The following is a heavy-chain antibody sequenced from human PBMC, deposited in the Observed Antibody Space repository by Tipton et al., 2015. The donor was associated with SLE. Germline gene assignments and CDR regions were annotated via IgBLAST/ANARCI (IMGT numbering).Heavy chain of an antibody. CDR3: ARSGIGPYFDY. V-gene: IGHV3-7*03. D-gene: IGHD1-26*01. Sequence: GSLRLSCAASGFTFSSYWMSWVRQAPGKGLEWVANIKQDGSEKYYVDSVKGRFTISRDNSRNTLYLQMNSLRAEDTAVYYCARSGIGPYFDYWGQGTLVTVSS. J-gene: IGHJ4*02. CDR1: GFTFSSYW. CDR2: IKQDGSEK.